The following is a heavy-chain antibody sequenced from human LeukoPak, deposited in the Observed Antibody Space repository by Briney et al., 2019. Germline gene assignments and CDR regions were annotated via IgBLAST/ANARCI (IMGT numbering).Heavy chain of an antibody. Sequence: GGSLRLSCAASGFTFSTYGMNWVRQAPGKGLEWVSGISPSGDITYYADSVKGRFTISRDNAKNSLYLQMNSLRAEDTAVYYCAREEDFYFDYWGQGTLVTVSS. CDR3: AREEDFYFDY. CDR1: GFTFSTYG. D-gene: IGHD2-15*01. V-gene: IGHV3-48*04. CDR2: ISPSGDIT. J-gene: IGHJ4*02.